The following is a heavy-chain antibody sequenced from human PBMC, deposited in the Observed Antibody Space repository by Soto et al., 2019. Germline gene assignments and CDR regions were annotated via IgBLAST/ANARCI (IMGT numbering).Heavy chain of an antibody. D-gene: IGHD2-8*02. CDR3: ARDGRNCTCGVCYFHH. CDR1: GFTFSSNG. V-gene: IGHV3-48*02. Sequence: VGSLRLSCAASGFTFSSNGMNWVRQAPGKGLEWVSYISSSSSMIYYAESVKGRFTISRDNAKNSLYLHLNSLRDEDTAVYYCARDGRNCTCGVCYFHHWGQGTLVTVSS. CDR2: ISSSSSMI. J-gene: IGHJ1*01.